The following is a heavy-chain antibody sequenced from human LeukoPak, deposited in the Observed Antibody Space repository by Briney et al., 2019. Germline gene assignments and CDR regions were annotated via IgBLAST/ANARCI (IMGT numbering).Heavy chain of an antibody. CDR3: AKDPARDGDDDYFDY. CDR1: GFTFSSYA. D-gene: IGHD4-17*01. J-gene: IGHJ4*02. CDR2: ISGSGGST. Sequence: PGGSVRLSCAASGFTFSSYAMSWVRQAPGKGLEWVSAISGSGGSTYYADSVKGRFTTSRDNSKNTLYLQMNSLRAEDTAVYYCAKDPARDGDDDYFDYWGQGTLVTVSS. V-gene: IGHV3-23*01.